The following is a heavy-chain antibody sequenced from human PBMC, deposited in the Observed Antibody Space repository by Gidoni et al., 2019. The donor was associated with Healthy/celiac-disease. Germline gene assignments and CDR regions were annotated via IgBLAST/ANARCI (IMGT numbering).Heavy chain of an antibody. CDR3: AKGAGAAAGHDAFDI. CDR2: IGTAGDT. D-gene: IGHD6-13*01. V-gene: IGHV3-13*01. Sequence: EVQLVESGGGLVQPGGSLRLSCAASGFTFSRYDMHWVRQATGKGLEWVSAIGTAGDTYYPGSVKGRFTISRENAKNSLYLQMNSLRAGDTAVYYCAKGAGAAAGHDAFDIWGQGTMVTVSS. CDR1: GFTFSRYD. J-gene: IGHJ3*02.